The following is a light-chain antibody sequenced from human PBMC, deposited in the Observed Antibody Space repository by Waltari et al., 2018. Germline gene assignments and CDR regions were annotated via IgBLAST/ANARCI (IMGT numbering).Light chain of an antibody. CDR2: TVS. J-gene: IGKJ2*01. Sequence: DVVLTQSPLSLSVTLGQSASVSCRSSQSLAFSDGKTYWNWFHHRPGQSPRRLIYTVSNRESGVPDRISGSGSGTDVARKISRVEAEDIGVYYCMEGAQWYTFGQGTKLEIK. CDR1: QSLAFSDGKTY. V-gene: IGKV2-30*01. CDR3: MEGAQWYT.